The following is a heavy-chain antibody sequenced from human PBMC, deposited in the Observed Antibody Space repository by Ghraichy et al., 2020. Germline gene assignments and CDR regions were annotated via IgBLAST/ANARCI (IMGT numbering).Heavy chain of an antibody. CDR3: ARSYSSSWYYFDY. Sequence: ASVKVSCKASGYTFTGYYMHWVRQAPGQGLEWMGWINPNSGGTNYAQKFQGRVTMTRDTSISTAYMELSRLRSDDTAVYYCARSYSSSWYYFDYWGQGTLVIVSS. D-gene: IGHD6-13*01. J-gene: IGHJ4*02. CDR1: GYTFTGYY. V-gene: IGHV1-2*02. CDR2: INPNSGGT.